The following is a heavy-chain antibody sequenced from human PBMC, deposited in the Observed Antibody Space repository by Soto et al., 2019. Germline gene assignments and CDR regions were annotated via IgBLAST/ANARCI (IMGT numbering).Heavy chain of an antibody. D-gene: IGHD3-10*01. Sequence: GGSLRLSCAASGFTFSSYGMHWVRQAPGKGLEWVAVIWYDGSNKYYADSVKGRFTISRDNSKNTLYLQMNSLRAEDTAVYYCARERFGELYHYYGMDVWGQGTTVTVSS. V-gene: IGHV3-33*01. J-gene: IGHJ6*02. CDR1: GFTFSSYG. CDR2: IWYDGSNK. CDR3: ARERFGELYHYYGMDV.